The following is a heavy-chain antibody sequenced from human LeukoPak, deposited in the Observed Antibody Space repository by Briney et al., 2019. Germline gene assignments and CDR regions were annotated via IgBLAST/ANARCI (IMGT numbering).Heavy chain of an antibody. D-gene: IGHD3-9*01. Sequence: SQTLSLTCAVSGGSISSGGYSWSWIRQPPGRGLEWIGYIYYSGSTNYNPSLKSRVTISVDTPKNQFSLKLSSVTAADTAVYYCARASTDMYYDILTGYHYGSRPFDYWGQGTLVTVSS. CDR1: GGSISSGGYS. J-gene: IGHJ4*02. CDR3: ARASTDMYYDILTGYHYGSRPFDY. V-gene: IGHV4-30-2*01. CDR2: IYYSGST.